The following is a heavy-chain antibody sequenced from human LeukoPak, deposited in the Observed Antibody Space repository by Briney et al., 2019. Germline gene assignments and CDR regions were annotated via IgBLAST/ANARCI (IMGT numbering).Heavy chain of an antibody. CDR1: GYTFTSYY. CDR2: IIPIFGTA. Sequence: GASVKVSCKASGYTFTSYYMHWVRQAPGQGLEWMGGIIPIFGTANYAQKFQGRVTITADESTSTAYMELSSLRSEDTAVYYCASKGYYYDSSGYSFFDYWGQGTLVTVSS. CDR3: ASKGYYYDSSGYSFFDY. V-gene: IGHV1-69*13. J-gene: IGHJ4*02. D-gene: IGHD3-22*01.